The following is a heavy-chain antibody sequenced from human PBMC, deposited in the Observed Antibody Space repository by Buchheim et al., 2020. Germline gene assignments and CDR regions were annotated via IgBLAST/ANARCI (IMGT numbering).Heavy chain of an antibody. CDR2: IYYSGST. CDR1: GGSISSYY. J-gene: IGHJ4*02. CDR3: ARVDYYDSSGPYYFDY. Sequence: QVQLQESGPGLVKPSETLSLTCTVPGGSISSYYWSWIRQPPGKGLEWIVYIYYSGSTNYNPSLKSRVTISVDTSKNQFSLKLSSVTAADTAVYYCARVDYYDSSGPYYFDYWGQGTL. V-gene: IGHV4-59*01. D-gene: IGHD3-22*01.